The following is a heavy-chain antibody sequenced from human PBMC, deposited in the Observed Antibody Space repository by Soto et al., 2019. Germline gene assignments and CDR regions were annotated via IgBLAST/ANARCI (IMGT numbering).Heavy chain of an antibody. D-gene: IGHD6-25*01. CDR1: GGSISSYY. CDR2: IYYSGSM. J-gene: IGHJ5*02. CDR3: ARGMSVTGAANNWFDP. V-gene: IGHV4-59*12. Sequence: SETLSLTCTVSGGSISSYYLSWIRKPPGKGLEWIGYIYYSGSMNYNPSRKSRVTISVDTAKNQFSLTLSFVSAADTAVYYCARGMSVTGAANNWFDPWGQGTLVTVSS.